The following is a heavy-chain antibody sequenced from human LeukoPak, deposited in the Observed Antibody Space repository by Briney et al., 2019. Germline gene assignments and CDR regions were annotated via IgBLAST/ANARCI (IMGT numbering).Heavy chain of an antibody. CDR2: IYYSGST. CDR1: GGSINSSSYY. J-gene: IGHJ4*02. D-gene: IGHD4-17*01. Sequence: PSETLSLTCIVSGGSINSSSYYWGWIRQPPGKGLEWIGSIYYSGSTYYNPSLKSRVTISVDTSKNQFSLKLSSVTAADTAVYSCARHLLTTLTTLYYCGRGTLVTVSS. V-gene: IGHV4-39*01. CDR3: ARHLLTTLTTLYY.